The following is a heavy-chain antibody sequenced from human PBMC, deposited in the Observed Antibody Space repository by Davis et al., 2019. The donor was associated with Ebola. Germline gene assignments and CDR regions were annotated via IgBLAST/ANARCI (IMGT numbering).Heavy chain of an antibody. CDR3: AIPDCSGANCYSVYIKN. CDR2: ISGSGGST. CDR1: GFTFSSYG. V-gene: IGHV3-23*01. Sequence: GESLKISCAASGFTFSSYGMHWVRQAPGKGLEWVSAISGSGGSTYYADSVKGRFTISRDNAKNTLYLQMNSLRAEDTAVYYCAIPDCSGANCYSVYIKNWGQGTLVTVSS. D-gene: IGHD2-15*01. J-gene: IGHJ4*02.